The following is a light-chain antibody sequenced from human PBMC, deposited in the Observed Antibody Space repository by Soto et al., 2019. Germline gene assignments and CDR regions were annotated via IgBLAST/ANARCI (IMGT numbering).Light chain of an antibody. CDR1: SSDIGGYNY. CDR2: DVS. CDR3: CSLTSTGPAYV. Sequence: QPVLTQPASVSGSPGQSITISCTGTSSDIGGYNYVSWYQQHPGKAPKLMIYDVSYRPSGVSNRFSGSKSGNTASLTISGLQAEDEADFYCCSLTSTGPAYVFGTGTKVTVL. J-gene: IGLJ1*01. V-gene: IGLV2-14*01.